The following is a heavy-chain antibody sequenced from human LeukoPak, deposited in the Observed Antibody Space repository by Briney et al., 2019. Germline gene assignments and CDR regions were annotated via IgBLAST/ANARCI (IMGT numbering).Heavy chain of an antibody. CDR1: GFTFSSHW. CDR2: IKQDGSEK. V-gene: IGHV3-7*04. Sequence: GGSLRLSCAASGFTFSSHWMSWVRQAPGKGLEWVANIKQDGSEKYYVDSVKGRFTISRDNAKNSLYLQMNSLRAEDTAVYYCTTERYGGFDYWGQGTLVTVSS. D-gene: IGHD1-26*01. CDR3: TTERYGGFDY. J-gene: IGHJ4*02.